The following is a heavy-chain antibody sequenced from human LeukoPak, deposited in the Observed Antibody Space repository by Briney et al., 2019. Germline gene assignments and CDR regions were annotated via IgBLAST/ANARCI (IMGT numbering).Heavy chain of an antibody. D-gene: IGHD6-19*01. V-gene: IGHV3-48*01. J-gene: IGHJ4*02. CDR3: ARGGLSSAASFDS. CDR2: ISSSSVTI. Sequence: PGGSLRLSCAASGFTFSTYSMNWVRQAPGKGLEWVSYISSSSVTIYYADSVKGRLTISRDNAKNSLYLQMNSLRAEDTAVYYCARGGLSSAASFDSWGQGTLVTVSS. CDR1: GFTFSTYS.